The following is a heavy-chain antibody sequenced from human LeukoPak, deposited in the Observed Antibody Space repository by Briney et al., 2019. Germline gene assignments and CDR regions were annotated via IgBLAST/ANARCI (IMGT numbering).Heavy chain of an antibody. CDR2: IIPIFGTA. D-gene: IGHD3-9*01. Sequence: SVKVSCKASGGTFSSYAISWVRQAPGQGLEWMGGIIPIFGTANYAQKFQGRVTITADESTSTAYMELSSLRSEDTAVYYCAREALTGYYGDYYYYMDVWGKGTTVTISS. CDR3: AREALTGYYGDYYYYMDV. CDR1: GGTFSSYA. J-gene: IGHJ6*03. V-gene: IGHV1-69*13.